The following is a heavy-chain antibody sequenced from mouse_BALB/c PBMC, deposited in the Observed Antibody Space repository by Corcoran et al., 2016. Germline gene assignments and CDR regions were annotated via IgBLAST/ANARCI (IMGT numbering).Heavy chain of an antibody. V-gene: IGHV14-1*02. CDR1: GFNIKDYY. J-gene: IGHJ3*01. Sequence: EVQLQQSGAELVRPGALVKLSCKASGFNIKDYYMHWVKQRPEQGLEWIGWIDPENGNTIYDPKFQGKASITADTSSNTAYLQLSSLTSEDPAVYYCAYYGNCVAYWGQGTLVTVSA. CDR3: AYYGNCVAY. CDR2: IDPENGNT. D-gene: IGHD2-1*01.